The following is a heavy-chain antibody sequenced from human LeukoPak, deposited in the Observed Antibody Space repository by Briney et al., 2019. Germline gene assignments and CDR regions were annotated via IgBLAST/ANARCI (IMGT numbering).Heavy chain of an antibody. J-gene: IGHJ4*02. CDR2: IYYSGST. D-gene: IGHD1-26*01. V-gene: IGHV4-39*01. CDR3: ARRGYSGSYGDDY. Sequence: SETLSLTCTVSGGSISSSSYYWGWIRQPPGKGLEWIGSIYYSGSTFYNPSLKSRVTISVDTSKNQFSLKLSSVTAADTAVYYCARRGYSGSYGDDYWGQGTLVTVSS. CDR1: GGSISSSSYY.